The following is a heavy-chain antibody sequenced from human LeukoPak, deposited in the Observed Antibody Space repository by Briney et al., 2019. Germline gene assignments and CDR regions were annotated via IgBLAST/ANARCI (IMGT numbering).Heavy chain of an antibody. Sequence: AGGSLRLSCAASGFTFSSYEMNWVRQAPGRGLEWVSYISSSGSTIYYADSVEGRFTISRDNAKNSLYLQMNSLRAEDTAVYYCAELGITTIGGVWGKGTTVTVSS. D-gene: IGHD3-10*02. CDR1: GFTFSSYE. CDR2: ISSSGSTI. CDR3: AELGITTIGGV. V-gene: IGHV3-48*03. J-gene: IGHJ6*04.